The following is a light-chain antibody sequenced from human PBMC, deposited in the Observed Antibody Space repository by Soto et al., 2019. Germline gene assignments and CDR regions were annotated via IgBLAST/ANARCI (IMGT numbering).Light chain of an antibody. J-gene: IGKJ1*01. CDR2: WAS. Sequence: DIVMTQSPDSLAVSLGERATINCKSSQSGLYSSNNKNYLAWYQQKPGQPPKLLIYWASTRESGVPDRFSGSVSGTDFTLTISSLQAEDVAVYYCQQYYSTRTFGQGTKVEIK. V-gene: IGKV4-1*01. CDR3: QQYYSTRT. CDR1: QSGLYSSNNKNY.